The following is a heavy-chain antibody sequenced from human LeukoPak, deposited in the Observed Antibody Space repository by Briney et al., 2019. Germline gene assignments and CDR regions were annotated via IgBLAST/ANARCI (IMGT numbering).Heavy chain of an antibody. V-gene: IGHV4-61*02. Sequence: SETLSLTCTVSGGSITNLNYYWTWIRQPAGKRLEWIGRIYTSGGTNYNPSLKSRVTMSVDKSKNQISLNLASLTAADTALYYCAGRGSSSGTFDIWGPGTFVTVSS. J-gene: IGHJ3*02. CDR1: GGSITNLNYY. D-gene: IGHD2-2*01. CDR2: IYTSGGT. CDR3: AGRGSSSGTFDI.